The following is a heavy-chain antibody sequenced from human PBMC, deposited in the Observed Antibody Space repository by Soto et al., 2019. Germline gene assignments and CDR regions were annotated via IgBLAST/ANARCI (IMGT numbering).Heavy chain of an antibody. V-gene: IGHV3-23*01. CDR1: GFTFSSYG. CDR2: SSATGAGT. CDR3: AKDRRAGGNYGFYSDF. D-gene: IGHD1-7*01. Sequence: GALRLSCAASGFTFSSYGMTWVRQAPGKGLEWVSFSSATGAGTYYADSVKGRFTISRGNSKNTLYLQMTSLRADDTAVYYCAKDRRAGGNYGFYSDFWGQGALVTVSS. J-gene: IGHJ4*02.